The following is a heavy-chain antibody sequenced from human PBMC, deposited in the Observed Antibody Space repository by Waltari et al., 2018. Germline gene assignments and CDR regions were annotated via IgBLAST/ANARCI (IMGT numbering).Heavy chain of an antibody. D-gene: IGHD3-16*01. CDR3: VRDDDGGMGAV. CDR2: IYQDGSVT. J-gene: IGHJ6*02. Sequence: EVQLVESGGGLVQPGGSLRLSCAASGFTFSKFWMSWVRQAPGKGLEGLANIYQDGSVTNYVDSVKGRFTTSRDNARNSLYLQMNSLRADDTAVYYCVRDDDGGMGAVWGQGTTVTVSS. CDR1: GFTFSKFW. V-gene: IGHV3-7*01.